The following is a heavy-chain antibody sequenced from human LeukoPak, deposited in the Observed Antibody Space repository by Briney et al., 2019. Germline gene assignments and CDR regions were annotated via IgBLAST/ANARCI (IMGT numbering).Heavy chain of an antibody. Sequence: GGSLRLSCAVSGFTFSSYAMNCAREARGGGREWVSGINSRGDSTYYADSLKGRYPICRDKSKNTLYLQKSSLRADDTAIYYSVKGESTTAAGMADYSSEGTLVTVSS. CDR3: VKGESTTAAGMADY. V-gene: IGHV3-23*01. CDR1: GFTFSSYA. J-gene: IGHJ4*02. D-gene: IGHD4-17*01. CDR2: INSRGDST.